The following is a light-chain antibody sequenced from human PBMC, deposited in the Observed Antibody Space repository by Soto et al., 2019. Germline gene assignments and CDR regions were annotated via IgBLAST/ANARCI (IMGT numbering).Light chain of an antibody. CDR2: EAS. V-gene: IGKV1-39*01. CDR1: QSISSY. J-gene: IGKJ3*01. CDR3: QQRYGSPPFT. Sequence: DIQMTQSPSPLSASVGDRVYITCRTSQSISSYLNWYQAKPGKAPKLLIYEASTLESGVPSRFSGSGSGTDFTLTISSLQPEDYATYYCQQRYGSPPFTFGPGTRVDI.